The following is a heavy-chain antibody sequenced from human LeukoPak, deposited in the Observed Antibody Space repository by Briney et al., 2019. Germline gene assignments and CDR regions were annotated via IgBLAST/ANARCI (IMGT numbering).Heavy chain of an antibody. J-gene: IGHJ4*02. CDR3: ARRYVSEAYCGGDCYPFDY. CDR1: GYTFTGYY. CDR2: INPNSGGT. Sequence: ASVKVSCKASGYTFTGYYMHWVRQAPGQGLEWMGWINPNSGGTNYAQKFQGRVTMTRDTSISTAYMELSRLRSDDTAVYYCARRYVSEAYCGGDCYPFDYWGQGTLVTVSS. D-gene: IGHD2-21*02. V-gene: IGHV1-2*02.